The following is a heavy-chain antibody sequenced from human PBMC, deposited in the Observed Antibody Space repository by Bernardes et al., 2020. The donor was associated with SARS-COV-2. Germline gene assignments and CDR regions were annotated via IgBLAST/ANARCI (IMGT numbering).Heavy chain of an antibody. V-gene: IGHV1-18*01. J-gene: IGHJ6*02. D-gene: IGHD6-19*01. CDR1: GYTFTSYG. CDR3: ATGVAVAGTPTHYYYYYGMDV. CDR2: ISAYNGNT. Sequence: ASVKVSCKASGYTFTSYGISWVRQAPGQGLEWMGWISAYNGNTNYAQKLQGRVTMTEDTSTDTAYMELSSLRSEDTAVYYCATGVAVAGTPTHYYYYYGMDVWGQGTTVTVSS.